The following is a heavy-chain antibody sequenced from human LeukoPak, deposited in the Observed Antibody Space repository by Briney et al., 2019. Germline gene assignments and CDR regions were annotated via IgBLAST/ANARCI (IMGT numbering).Heavy chain of an antibody. D-gene: IGHD2-15*01. CDR1: GGSISSGSYY. CDR2: IYTSGST. CDR3: ARGSCSGGSCYLDY. J-gene: IGHJ4*02. Sequence: SQTLSLTCTVSGGSISSGSYYWSWIRQPAGKGLEWIGRIYTSGSTNYNPSLKSRVTISVDTSKNQSSLKLSSVTAADTAVYYCARGSCSGGSCYLDYWGQGTLVTVSS. V-gene: IGHV4-61*02.